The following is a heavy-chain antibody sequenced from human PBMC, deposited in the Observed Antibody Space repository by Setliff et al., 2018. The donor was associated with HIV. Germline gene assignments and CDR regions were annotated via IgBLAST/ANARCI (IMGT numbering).Heavy chain of an antibody. CDR2: IHHSGTA. Sequence: PSETLSLTCTVSGGSISSGDYYWSWLRQPPGKGLEWIGSIHHSGTAYDNPSLKSRVTISVDPSKNQILLRLSSVTAADTAVYYCARLSGGMVPNYWGQGTLVTVSS. V-gene: IGHV4-39*01. CDR3: ARLSGGMVPNY. J-gene: IGHJ4*02. D-gene: IGHD3-10*01. CDR1: GGSISSGDYY.